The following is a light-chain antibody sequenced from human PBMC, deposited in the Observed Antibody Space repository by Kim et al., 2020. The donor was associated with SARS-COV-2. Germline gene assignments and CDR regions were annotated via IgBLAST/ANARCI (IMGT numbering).Light chain of an antibody. CDR1: SSNIGAGYD. Sequence: RVTIFCTGGSSNIGAGYDVHWYQQLPGTAPKLLIYGNSNRPSGVPDRFSGSKSGTSASLAITGLLAEDEADYYCQSYDSSLSGPVFGGGTKLTVL. CDR3: QSYDSSLSGPV. CDR2: GNS. J-gene: IGLJ3*02. V-gene: IGLV1-40*01.